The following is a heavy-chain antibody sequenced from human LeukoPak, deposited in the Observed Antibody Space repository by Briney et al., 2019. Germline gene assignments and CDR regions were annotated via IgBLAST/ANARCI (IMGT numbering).Heavy chain of an antibody. CDR2: IWYDGSNK. Sequence: GGSLRLSCAASGFTFSSYGMHWVRQAPGKGLEWVAVIWYDGSNKYYADSVKGRFTISRDNSKNTLYLQMNSLRAEDTAAYYCARDWGSGDYFDYWGQGALVTVSS. CDR3: ARDWGSGDYFDY. D-gene: IGHD3-16*01. J-gene: IGHJ4*02. CDR1: GFTFSSYG. V-gene: IGHV3-33*01.